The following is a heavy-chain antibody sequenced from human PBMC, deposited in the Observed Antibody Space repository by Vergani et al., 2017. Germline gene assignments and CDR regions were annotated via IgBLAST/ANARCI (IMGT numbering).Heavy chain of an antibody. CDR2: IYTSEST. J-gene: IGHJ4*02. CDR1: GGSISPYY. V-gene: IGHV4-4*07. Sequence: QVQLQESGPGLVKPSETLSLTCIVSGGSISPYYLSWIRQPAGKGLEWIGRIYTSESTNYNPSLKSRVTMSVDTSKNQFSLTLSSVTAADTAVYYCAREYSSSVGFLAYWGQGTLVTVSS. CDR3: AREYSSSVGFLAY. D-gene: IGHD6-6*01.